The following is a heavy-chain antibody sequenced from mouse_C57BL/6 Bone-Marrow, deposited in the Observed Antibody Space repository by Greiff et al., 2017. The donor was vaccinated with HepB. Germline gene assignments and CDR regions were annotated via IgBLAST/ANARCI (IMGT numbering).Heavy chain of an antibody. CDR2: ISSGGSYT. V-gene: IGHV5-6*01. CDR3: ARHGMDITTVVATGYFDY. CDR1: GFTFSDYG. J-gene: IGHJ2*01. D-gene: IGHD1-1*01. Sequence: EVQLQESGGGLVQPGGSLKLSCAASGFTFSDYGMAWVRQAPRKGPEWVATISSGGSYTYYPDSVKGRFTISRDNAKNTLYLQMSSLKSEDTAMYYCARHGMDITTVVATGYFDYWGQGTTLTVSS.